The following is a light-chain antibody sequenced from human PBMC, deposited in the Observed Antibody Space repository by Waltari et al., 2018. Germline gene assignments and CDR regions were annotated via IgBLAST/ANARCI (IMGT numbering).Light chain of an antibody. J-gene: IGLJ3*02. Sequence: SYELTQPPSVSVSPGQTARITCSGDALPKQYVYWYQQKPGQAPVVVIYKDIERPSEIPERFSCSTSGTIVTLTISGVQAEDEADYYCQASDDTGTYGVFGGGTKLTVL. CDR2: KDI. V-gene: IGLV3-25*03. CDR1: ALPKQY. CDR3: QASDDTGTYGV.